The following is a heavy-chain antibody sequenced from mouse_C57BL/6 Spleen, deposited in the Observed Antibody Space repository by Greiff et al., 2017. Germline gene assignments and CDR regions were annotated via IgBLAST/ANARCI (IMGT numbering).Heavy chain of an antibody. CDR2: IDPETGGT. J-gene: IGHJ2*01. CDR3: TREGLRARYFDY. CDR1: GYTFTDYE. Sequence: QVQLQQSGAELVRPGASVTLSCKASGYTFTDYEMHWVKQTPVHGLEWIGAIDPETGGTAYNQKFKGKAILTADKYSSTAYMELRSLTSEDSAVYYCTREGLRARYFDYWGQGTTLTVSS. V-gene: IGHV1-15*01. D-gene: IGHD3-1*01.